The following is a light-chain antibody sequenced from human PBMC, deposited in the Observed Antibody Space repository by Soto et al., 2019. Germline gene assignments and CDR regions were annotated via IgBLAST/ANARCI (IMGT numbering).Light chain of an antibody. CDR3: QQYGSSPPT. V-gene: IGKV3-20*01. CDR1: QSVSSSY. CDR2: GAS. Sequence: EIVLTQSPGTLSLSPGERATLSCRASQSVSSSYLAWYQQKPGQAPRLLIYGASSRATGIPDRFSRSGSGTDFTLTISRLEPEDFAVYYCQQYGSSPPTFGQGTKVEIK. J-gene: IGKJ1*01.